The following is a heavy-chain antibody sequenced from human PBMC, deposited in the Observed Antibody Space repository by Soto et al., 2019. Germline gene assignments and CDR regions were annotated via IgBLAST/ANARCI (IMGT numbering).Heavy chain of an antibody. CDR1: GFTVNSNY. J-gene: IGHJ6*02. V-gene: IGHV3-66*01. CDR3: AATIIAVGGSGYDGLDV. CDR2: IYSDGST. Sequence: PGGSLRLSCAASGFTVNSNYMSWVRQAPGKGLEWVSVIYSDGSTYYADSVKGRFIISRDNSNNTLYFQMNSLRAEDTSVYYCAATIIAVGGSGYDGLDVWGQGTTVTVSS. D-gene: IGHD6-19*01.